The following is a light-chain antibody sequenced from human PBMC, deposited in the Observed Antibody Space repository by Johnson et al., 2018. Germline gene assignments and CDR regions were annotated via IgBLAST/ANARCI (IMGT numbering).Light chain of an antibody. V-gene: IGLV1-51*02. Sequence: QSVLTQPPSVSAAPGQKVTISCSGSSSNIGNNYVSWYQQLPGTAPKLLIYENNKRPSGIPDRFSGSQSGTSATLGFTGLQTGDEADYYCGTWDSSLGAGNVFGTGTKVTVL. CDR1: SSNIGNNY. CDR2: ENN. CDR3: GTWDSSLGAGNV. J-gene: IGLJ1*01.